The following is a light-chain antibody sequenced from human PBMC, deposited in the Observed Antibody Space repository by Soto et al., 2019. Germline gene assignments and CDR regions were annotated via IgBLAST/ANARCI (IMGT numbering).Light chain of an antibody. V-gene: IGLV1-44*01. CDR1: SSNIGTNP. CDR2: SNN. Sequence: QSVLTQPPSTSGTPGQRVTLACSGTSSNIGTNPVNWFQHLPGTAPKLLIYSNNQRPSGVPDRFSGSKSGTSASLAINGLQSDDEADYYCASWDDSLKGWVFGGGTKVTVL. CDR3: ASWDDSLKGWV. J-gene: IGLJ3*02.